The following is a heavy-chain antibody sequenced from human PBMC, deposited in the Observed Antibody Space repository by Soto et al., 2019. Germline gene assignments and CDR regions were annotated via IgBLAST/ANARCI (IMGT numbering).Heavy chain of an antibody. D-gene: IGHD3-16*02. CDR2: IYSGGST. V-gene: IGHV3-53*01. J-gene: IGHJ2*01. CDR3: ARYRFFFQANFGIRDCSTVSAFLLNRSSDL. Sequence: NGLEYVSFIYSGGSTYYSDSVNGRFTISIDNSKNTLYLQMNTPRAEDTAVYYCARYRFFFQANFGIRDCSTVSAFLLNRSSDL.